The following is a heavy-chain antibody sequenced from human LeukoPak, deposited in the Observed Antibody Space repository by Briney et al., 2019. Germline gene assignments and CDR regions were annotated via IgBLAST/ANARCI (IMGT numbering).Heavy chain of an antibody. CDR3: ARAITYYYDSSGSGPTYYFDY. Sequence: GGSLRLSCAASGFTFSSYEMNWVRQAPGKGLEWVSYISSSGSTIYYADSVKGRFTISRDNAKNSLYLQMNSLRAEDTAVYYCARAITYYYDSSGSGPTYYFDYWGQGTLVTVSS. D-gene: IGHD3-22*01. CDR1: GFTFSSYE. J-gene: IGHJ4*02. V-gene: IGHV3-48*03. CDR2: ISSSGSTI.